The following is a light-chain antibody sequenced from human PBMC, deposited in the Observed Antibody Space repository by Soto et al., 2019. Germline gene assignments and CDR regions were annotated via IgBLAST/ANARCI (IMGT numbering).Light chain of an antibody. Sequence: QSALTQPGSVSGSPGQAITISSTGTSSDVGTYNLVSWYQQHPGNAPKLMIYEGNKRPSGVSNRFSGSKSGNTASLTISGLQAEDEGDYYCSSYVGSGTYVVFGGGTKVTVL. CDR2: EGN. J-gene: IGLJ2*01. CDR3: SSYVGSGTYVV. V-gene: IGLV2-23*01. CDR1: SSDVGTYNL.